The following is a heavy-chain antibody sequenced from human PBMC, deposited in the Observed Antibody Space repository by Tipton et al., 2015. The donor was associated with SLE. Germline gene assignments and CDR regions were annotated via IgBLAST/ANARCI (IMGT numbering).Heavy chain of an antibody. D-gene: IGHD5-12*01. CDR3: ARDGGYTGFDY. Sequence: TLSLTCTVSGGSISSYYWSWIRQPPGKGLEWIGYIYYSGSTNYNPSLKSRVTISVDTSKNQFSLKLSSVTAADTAVYYCARDGGYTGFDYWGQGTLVTVSS. CDR2: IYYSGST. J-gene: IGHJ4*02. CDR1: GGSISSYY. V-gene: IGHV4-59*01.